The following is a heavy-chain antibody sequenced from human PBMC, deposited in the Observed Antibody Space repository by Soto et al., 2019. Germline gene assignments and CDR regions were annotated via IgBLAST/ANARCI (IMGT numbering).Heavy chain of an antibody. D-gene: IGHD3-16*02. CDR1: GGSFSGYY. CDR2: INHSGST. Sequence: SETLSLTCAVYGGSFSGYYGSWIRQPPGKGLEWIGEINHSGSTNYNPSLKSRVTISVDTSKNQFSLKLSSVTAADTAVYYCARGYRAFGGVIAKYYFDYWGQGTLVTVSS. V-gene: IGHV4-34*01. J-gene: IGHJ4*02. CDR3: ARGYRAFGGVIAKYYFDY.